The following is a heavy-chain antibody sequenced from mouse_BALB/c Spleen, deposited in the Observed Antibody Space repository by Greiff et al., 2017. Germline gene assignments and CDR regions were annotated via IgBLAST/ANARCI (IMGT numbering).Heavy chain of an antibody. V-gene: IGHV1-87*01. CDR1: GYTFTSYW. CDR3: ARGDYYGPPFAY. CDR2: IYPGDGDT. J-gene: IGHJ3*01. Sequence: QVQLQQSGAELARPGASVKLSCKASGYTFTSYWMQWVKQRPGQGLEWIGAIYPGDGDTRYTQKFKGKATLTADKSSSTAYMQLSSLASEDSAVYYCARGDYYGPPFAYWGQGTLVTVSA. D-gene: IGHD1-2*01.